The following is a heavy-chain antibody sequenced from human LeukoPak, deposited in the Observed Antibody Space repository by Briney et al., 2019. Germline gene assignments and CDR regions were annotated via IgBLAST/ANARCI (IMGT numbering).Heavy chain of an antibody. CDR2: IYPGDSDT. J-gene: IGHJ3*02. CDR3: ARRYFDWDPNAFDI. CDR1: GYSFTSYW. Sequence: GESLKISCKGSGYSFTSYWIGWVRQMPGKGLEWMGIIYPGDSDTRYGPSFQGRVTISADKSISTAYLQWSSLKASDTAMYYCARRYFDWDPNAFDIWGQGTMVTVSS. V-gene: IGHV5-51*01. D-gene: IGHD3-9*01.